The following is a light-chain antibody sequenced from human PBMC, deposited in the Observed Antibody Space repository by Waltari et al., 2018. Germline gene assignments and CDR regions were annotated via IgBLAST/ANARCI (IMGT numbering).Light chain of an antibody. CDR1: NSNLGSNY. Sequence: QSVMTQPPSASGTPVQRVSISCSGSNSNLGSNYLYWYQQLPGAAPKLLIFRNNQRPSGVPDRFSGSKYGTSAFLAISELRSEDEAVYYCASWDDSHYVFGTGTKLTVL. CDR3: ASWDDSHYV. V-gene: IGLV1-47*01. CDR2: RNN. J-gene: IGLJ1*01.